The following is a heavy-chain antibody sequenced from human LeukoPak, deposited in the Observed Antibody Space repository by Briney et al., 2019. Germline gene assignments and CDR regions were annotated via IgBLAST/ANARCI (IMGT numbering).Heavy chain of an antibody. CDR1: GGSISSYY. Sequence: SETLSLTCTISGGSISSYYWSWIRQPPGKGLEWIGYIYYSGSTNYYPSLKSRVTISVDTSKNQFSLKLSSVTAADTAVYYCASGYSYGFTFDIWGQGTMVTVSS. V-gene: IGHV4-59*01. D-gene: IGHD5-18*01. J-gene: IGHJ3*02. CDR3: ASGYSYGFTFDI. CDR2: IYYSGST.